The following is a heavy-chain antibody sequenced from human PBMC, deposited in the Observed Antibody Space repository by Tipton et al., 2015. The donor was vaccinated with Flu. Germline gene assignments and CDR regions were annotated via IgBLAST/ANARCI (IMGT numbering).Heavy chain of an antibody. CDR2: IKQDGSEK. J-gene: IGHJ4*02. V-gene: IGHV3-7*01. Sequence: QLVQSGGGVVQPGRSLRLSCAASGFTFSAYWMHWVRQAPGKGLVWVANIKQDGSEKYYVDSVKGRFTISRDNAKNSLFLQMNSLRAEDTAVYYCVRAVGGEASWGQGTLVTVSS. CDR1: GFTFSAYW. D-gene: IGHD3-10*01. CDR3: VRAVGGEAS.